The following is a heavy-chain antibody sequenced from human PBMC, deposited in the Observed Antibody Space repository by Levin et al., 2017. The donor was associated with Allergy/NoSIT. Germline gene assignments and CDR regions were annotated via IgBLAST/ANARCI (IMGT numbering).Heavy chain of an antibody. V-gene: IGHV6-1*01. J-gene: IGHJ3*02. Sequence: SQTLSLTCAISGDRVSSNSAAWHWIRQSPSRGLEWLGRTYYRSKWYNDYAVSVKSRITINPDTSKNQFSLQLNSVTPEDTAVYYCARASYCSGGSCYLGAFDSWGQGTMVTVSS. CDR2: TYYRSKWYN. CDR1: GDRVSSNSAA. D-gene: IGHD2-15*01. CDR3: ARASYCSGGSCYLGAFDS.